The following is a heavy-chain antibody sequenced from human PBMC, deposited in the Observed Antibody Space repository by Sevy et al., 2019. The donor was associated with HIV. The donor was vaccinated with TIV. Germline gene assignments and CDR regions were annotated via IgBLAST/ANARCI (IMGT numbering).Heavy chain of an antibody. Sequence: GESLKISCKASGYTFSDSGYYVHWGRQAPGQGLEWMGWINPKSGGTNYAQKFQGRVTMTSDTSVSTANMDLSRLTSDGTAVYFCARESYYFWTGPVDYDYGMDVWGQGTTVTVSS. V-gene: IGHV1-2*02. D-gene: IGHD3-3*01. J-gene: IGHJ6*02. CDR1: GYTFSDSGYY. CDR2: INPKSGGT. CDR3: ARESYYFWTGPVDYDYGMDV.